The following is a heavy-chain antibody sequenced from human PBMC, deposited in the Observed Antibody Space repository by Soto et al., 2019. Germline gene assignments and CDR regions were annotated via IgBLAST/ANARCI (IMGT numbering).Heavy chain of an antibody. V-gene: IGHV3-30-3*01. J-gene: IGHJ6*02. CDR3: ARGTTLATFDYGMDV. CDR1: GFTFTSYA. D-gene: IGHD1-7*01. CDR2: ISNDESNY. Sequence: QVQLVESGGGVVQPGRSLRLSCAASGFTFTSYAMNWVRQAPGKGLKWVAVISNDESNYYYADSVRGRFTISRDNTKNTLFLQMSSLRGEDSGVYYCARGTTLATFDYGMDVWGQGTTVTVSS.